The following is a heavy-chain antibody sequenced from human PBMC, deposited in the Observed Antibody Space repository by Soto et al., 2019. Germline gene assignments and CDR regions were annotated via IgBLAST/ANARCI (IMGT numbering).Heavy chain of an antibody. J-gene: IGHJ4*02. V-gene: IGHV3-73*02. CDR2: IRSKANSYAT. Sequence: EVQLVESGGGLVQPGGSLKLSCAASGFTFSGSAMHWVRQASGKGLEWVGRIRSKANSYATAYAASVKGRFTISRDDSKNTAYLQMNSLKTEDTAMYYCTSALRYSSSKTVDYWGQGTLVTVSS. CDR1: GFTFSGSA. CDR3: TSALRYSSSKTVDY. D-gene: IGHD6-6*01.